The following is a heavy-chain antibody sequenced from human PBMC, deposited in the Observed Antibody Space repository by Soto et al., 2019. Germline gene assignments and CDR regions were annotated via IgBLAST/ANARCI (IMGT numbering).Heavy chain of an antibody. CDR3: ARLGEVAALYYYGMDV. CDR2: IYPGDSDT. CDR1: GYSFTSYW. V-gene: IGHV5-51*01. Sequence: ESLKISFKGSGYSFTSYWIGWVRQIPGKGLEWMGIIYPGDSDTRYSPSFQGQVTISADKSISTAYLQWSSLKASDTAMYYCARLGEVAALYYYGMDVWGQGTTVTVSS. D-gene: IGHD6-6*01. J-gene: IGHJ6*02.